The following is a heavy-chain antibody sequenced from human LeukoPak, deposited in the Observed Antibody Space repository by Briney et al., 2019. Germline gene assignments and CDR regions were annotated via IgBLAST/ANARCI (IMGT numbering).Heavy chain of an antibody. CDR3: AADPLYSYGDWYFDL. J-gene: IGHJ2*01. V-gene: IGHV1-58*02. CDR2: IVVGSGNT. Sequence: ASVKVSCKASGFTFTSSAMQWVRQARGQRLEWIGWIVVGSGNTNYAQKFQERVTITRDMSTSTAYMELSSLRSEDPAVYYCAADPLYSYGDWYFDLWGRGTLATVSS. CDR1: GFTFTSSA. D-gene: IGHD5-18*01.